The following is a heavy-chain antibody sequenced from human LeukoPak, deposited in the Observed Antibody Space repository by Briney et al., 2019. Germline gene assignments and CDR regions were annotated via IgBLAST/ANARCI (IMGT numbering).Heavy chain of an antibody. D-gene: IGHD4-17*01. V-gene: IGHV3-15*01. J-gene: IGHJ4*02. CDR1: GFTFTNAW. CDR3: ATEYYGAYNY. Sequence: GGSLRLSCAASGFTFTNAWMSWVRQAPGKGLDWVGHIKSKTDGGTSDYAAPVKGRFTISRDDSKDTLYLQMNSLNTEDIAVYFCATEYYGAYNYWGQGTLVTVSS. CDR2: IKSKTDGGTS.